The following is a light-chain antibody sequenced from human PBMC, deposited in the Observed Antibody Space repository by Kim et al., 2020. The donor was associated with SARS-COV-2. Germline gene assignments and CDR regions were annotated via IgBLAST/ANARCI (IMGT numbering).Light chain of an antibody. Sequence: EIVMTQSPATLSVSPGERATLSCRASQSVSSNLAWYQQKPGQAPRLLIYGASTRATGIPARFGGSGSGTEFTLTISSLQSEDFAVYYCQQYNNWSYTFGQGTKLEI. V-gene: IGKV3-15*01. J-gene: IGKJ2*01. CDR3: QQYNNWSYT. CDR2: GAS. CDR1: QSVSSN.